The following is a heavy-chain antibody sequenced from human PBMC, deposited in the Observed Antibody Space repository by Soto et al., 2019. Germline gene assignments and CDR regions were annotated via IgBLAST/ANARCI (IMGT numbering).Heavy chain of an antibody. CDR3: ARERGRFFFISTSCPPDYYYYYGMDV. CDR2: IIPIFGTA. V-gene: IGHV1-69*13. D-gene: IGHD2-2*01. Sequence: SVKVSCKASGGTFSSYAISWVRQAPGQGLEWMGGIIPIFGTANYAQKFQGRVTITADESTSTAYMELSSLRSEDTAVYYCARERGRFFFISTSCPPDYYYYYGMDVWGQGTTVTVSS. CDR1: GGTFSSYA. J-gene: IGHJ6*02.